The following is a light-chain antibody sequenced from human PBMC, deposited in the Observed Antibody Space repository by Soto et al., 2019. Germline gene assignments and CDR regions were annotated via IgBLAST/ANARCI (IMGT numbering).Light chain of an antibody. J-gene: IGLJ2*01. CDR2: DVS. CDR1: SSDVGGYNY. CDR3: SSYTSSSTLVV. V-gene: IGLV2-14*01. Sequence: QSVLTQPASVSGSPGQSITISCTGTSSDVGGYNYVSWYQQHPGKAPKLMIYDVSNRPSGGSNRFSGSKSGNTASLTISGLQAEDEADYYCSSYTSSSTLVVFGGGTKLTVL.